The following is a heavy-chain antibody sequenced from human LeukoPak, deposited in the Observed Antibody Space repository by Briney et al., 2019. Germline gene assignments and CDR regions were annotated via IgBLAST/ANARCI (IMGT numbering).Heavy chain of an antibody. CDR2: MNPNSGNT. CDR3: ARGGGWYDY. J-gene: IGHJ4*02. Sequence: ASVKVSCKASGGTFSSYAISWVRQAPGQGLEWMGWMNPNSGNTGYAQKFQGRVTMTRNTSISTAYMELSSLRSEDTAVYYCARGGGWYDYWGQGTLVTVSS. V-gene: IGHV1-8*02. CDR1: GGTFSSYA. D-gene: IGHD6-19*01.